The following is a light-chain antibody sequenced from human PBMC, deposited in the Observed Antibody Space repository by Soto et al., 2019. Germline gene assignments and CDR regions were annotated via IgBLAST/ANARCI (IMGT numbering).Light chain of an antibody. CDR1: QSVSSN. Sequence: EIVMTLSPATLSVSPGERATLSCRASQSVSSNLAWYQQKPGQAPRLLIYGASTRATGIPARFSGSGSGTEFTLTISSLQSEDFAVYYCQQYNNWPPATFGQGTKVDIK. CDR2: GAS. V-gene: IGKV3-15*01. CDR3: QQYNNWPPAT. J-gene: IGKJ1*01.